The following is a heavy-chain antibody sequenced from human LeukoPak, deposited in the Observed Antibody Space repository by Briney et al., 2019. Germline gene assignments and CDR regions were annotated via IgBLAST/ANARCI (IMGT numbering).Heavy chain of an antibody. J-gene: IGHJ4*02. CDR1: GYTFTSYH. V-gene: IGHV1-46*01. D-gene: IGHD2-2*01. CDR2: INPSGGST. CDR3: ARDAIGYCSSTSCSTPLV. Sequence: VASVKVSCKTSGYTFTSYHIQWVRQAPGQGLEWMGIINPSGGSTTYAQKFQGRVTMTTDTSTSTAYMELRSLRSDDTAVYYCARDAIGYCSSTSCSTPLVWGQGTLVTVSS.